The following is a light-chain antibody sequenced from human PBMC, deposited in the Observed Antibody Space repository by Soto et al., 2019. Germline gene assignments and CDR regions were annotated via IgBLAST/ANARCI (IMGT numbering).Light chain of an antibody. CDR3: FSYAGSSTVV. J-gene: IGLJ2*01. CDR1: SSDVGRYNL. V-gene: IGLV2-23*01. Sequence: QSALTQPASVSASPGQSITISCTGTSSDVGRYNLVSWYQQHPGKAPKMMIYEDTKRPSGVSNRFSGSKSGNTASLTISGLQVEDEADYYCFSYAGSSTVVFGGGTKLTVL. CDR2: EDT.